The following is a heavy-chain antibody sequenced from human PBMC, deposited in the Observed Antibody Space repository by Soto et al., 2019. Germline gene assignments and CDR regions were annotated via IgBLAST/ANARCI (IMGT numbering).Heavy chain of an antibody. Sequence: PGGSLRLSCAASGFTFSSYGMHWVRQAPGKGLEWVAVIWYDGSNKYYADSVKGRFTISRDNSKNTLYLQMNSLRAEDTAVYYCARDSAQYSSSWYSTYYYGMDVWGQGTTVTVSS. V-gene: IGHV3-33*01. D-gene: IGHD6-13*01. CDR2: IWYDGSNK. CDR1: GFTFSSYG. CDR3: ARDSAQYSSSWYSTYYYGMDV. J-gene: IGHJ6*02.